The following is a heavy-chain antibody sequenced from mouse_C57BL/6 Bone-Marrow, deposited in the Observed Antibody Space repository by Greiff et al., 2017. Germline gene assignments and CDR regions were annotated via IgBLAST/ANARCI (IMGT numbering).Heavy chain of an antibody. CDR1: GYTFTSYW. CDR2: IYPGSGST. Sequence: VQLQQSGAELVKPGASVKMSCKASGYTFTSYWITWVKQRPGHGLEWIGDIYPGSGSTNYNEKFKSTATLTADTTSSTAYMQLSSLTSEDSAVWYCARRYYSDSWYGDVWGTGTTVTVSS. D-gene: IGHD2-13*01. CDR3: ARRYYSDSWYGDV. V-gene: IGHV1-55*01. J-gene: IGHJ1*03.